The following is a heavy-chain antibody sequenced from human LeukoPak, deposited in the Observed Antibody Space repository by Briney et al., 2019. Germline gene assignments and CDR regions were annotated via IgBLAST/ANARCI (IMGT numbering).Heavy chain of an antibody. CDR2: ISAYNGNT. CDR1: GYTFTSYG. D-gene: IGHD3-10*01. V-gene: IGHV1-18*01. J-gene: IGHJ4*02. CDR3: ARAMVRGVINPDFDY. Sequence: ASVKVSCKASGYTFTSYGISWVRQAPGQGLEWMGWISAYNGNTNYAQKLQGRVTMITDTSTSTAYMELRSLRSDDTAVYYCARAMVRGVINPDFDYWGQGTLVTVSS.